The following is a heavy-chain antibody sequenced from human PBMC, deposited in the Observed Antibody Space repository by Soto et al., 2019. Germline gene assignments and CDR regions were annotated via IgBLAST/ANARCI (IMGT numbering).Heavy chain of an antibody. CDR2: IIPIFGTA. CDR1: GYSFTDYH. V-gene: IGHV1-69*06. CDR3: ARDLRVAAAGSYDAFDI. D-gene: IGHD6-13*01. Sequence: ASVKVSCKASGYSFTDYHIHWVRQAPGQGLEWMGGIIPIFGTANYAQKFQGRVTITADKSTSTAYMELSSLRSEDTAVYYCARDLRVAAAGSYDAFDIWGQGTMVTVSS. J-gene: IGHJ3*02.